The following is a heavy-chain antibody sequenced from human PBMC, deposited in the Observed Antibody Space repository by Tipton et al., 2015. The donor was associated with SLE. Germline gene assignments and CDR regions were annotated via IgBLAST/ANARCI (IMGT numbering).Heavy chain of an antibody. Sequence: SLRLSCAASGFTVSSNYMSWVRQAPGKGLEWVSVIYSGGSTYYADSVKGRFIISRDNAKNTLYLQMNSLRPEDTAVYYCSRGDTFPEILYWNDYWGQGTLVIVSS. J-gene: IGHJ4*02. V-gene: IGHV3-53*05. CDR2: IYSGGST. D-gene: IGHD2-8*02. CDR1: GFTVSSNY. CDR3: SRGDTFPEILYWNDY.